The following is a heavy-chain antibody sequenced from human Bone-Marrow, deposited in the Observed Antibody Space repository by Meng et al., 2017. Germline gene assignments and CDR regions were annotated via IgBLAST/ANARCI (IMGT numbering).Heavy chain of an antibody. CDR3: VTTARQADH. J-gene: IGHJ5*02. D-gene: IGHD6-6*01. CDR2: INSGGSDI. V-gene: IGHV3-11*01. Sequence: VQLLESGGTMVTPGGSLRLSCAAFGFTFSDLYMSWVRQAPGKGLEWLSYINSGGSDIAYADFVKGRFTISRDNARNSLYLQMSSLRAEDTAVYYCVTTARQADHWGQGTLVTVSS. CDR1: GFTFSDLY.